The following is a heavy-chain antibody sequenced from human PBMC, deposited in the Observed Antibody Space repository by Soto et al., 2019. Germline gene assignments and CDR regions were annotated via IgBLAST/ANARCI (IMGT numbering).Heavy chain of an antibody. V-gene: IGHV4-28*01. J-gene: IGHJ4*02. Sequence: QVQLQESGPGLVKPSDTLSLTCAVSGCSISSYNWWCCLRQPPRKGLGWIGYIYYSGTTYYTPSLKSRVTMSVDTSKNQFSLQLTSVTAVDTALYYCARREIQGPIGYWGQGTLVTVSS. D-gene: IGHD1-26*01. CDR3: ARREIQGPIGY. CDR2: IYYSGTT. CDR1: GCSISSYNW.